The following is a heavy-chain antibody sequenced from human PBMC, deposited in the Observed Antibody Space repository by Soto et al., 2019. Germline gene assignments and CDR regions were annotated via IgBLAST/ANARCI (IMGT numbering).Heavy chain of an antibody. Sequence: SETLSLTCGIYGGSFSANYCSWIRQSPGKGLEWLGEINHAGSTDYNPSLKSRVTISADTSKNQFSLNLTSVTAADTAVYYCATGGLFSVWGQGTPVTVSS. D-gene: IGHD3-3*01. V-gene: IGHV4-34*01. CDR3: ATGGLFSV. J-gene: IGHJ4*02. CDR2: INHAGST. CDR1: GGSFSANY.